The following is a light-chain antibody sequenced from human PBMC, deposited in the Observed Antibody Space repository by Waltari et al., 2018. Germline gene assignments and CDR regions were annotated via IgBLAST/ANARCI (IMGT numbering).Light chain of an antibody. CDR2: DVT. Sequence: QSALTQPASVSGSPGQSITISCTGTSSDVGSYNHVSWYQQYPGKVPKLLIYDVTKRPSWVSNRFSGFKSGNTASLTISWLQAEDEADYYCCSYAGSSRGVFGTGTKVTV. V-gene: IGLV2-23*02. CDR3: CSYAGSSRGV. J-gene: IGLJ1*01. CDR1: SSDVGSYNH.